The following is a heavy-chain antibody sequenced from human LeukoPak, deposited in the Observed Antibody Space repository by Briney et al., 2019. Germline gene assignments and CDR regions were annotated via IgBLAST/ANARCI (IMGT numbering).Heavy chain of an antibody. D-gene: IGHD4-4*01. CDR1: GGSISSGGYY. Sequence: KTSETLSLTCTVSGGSISSGGYYWSWIRQPPGKGLEWIGYIYYSGSTYYNPSLKSRVTISVDTSKNQFSLKLSSVTAADTAVYYCASDYSRSGPFDYWGQGTLVTVSS. V-gene: IGHV4-30-4*08. CDR2: IYYSGST. CDR3: ASDYSRSGPFDY. J-gene: IGHJ4*02.